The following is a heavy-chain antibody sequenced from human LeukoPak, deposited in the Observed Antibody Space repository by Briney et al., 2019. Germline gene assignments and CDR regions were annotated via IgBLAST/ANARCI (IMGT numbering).Heavy chain of an antibody. Sequence: PSETLSLTCAVYGGSFSGYYWSWIRQPPGKGLEWIGYIYYSGSTNYNPSLKSRVTISVDTSKNQFSLKLSSVTAADTAVYYCARRSSGWYQNYFDYWGQGTLVTVSS. V-gene: IGHV4-59*08. J-gene: IGHJ4*02. CDR2: IYYSGST. CDR3: ARRSSGWYQNYFDY. CDR1: GGSFSGYY. D-gene: IGHD6-19*01.